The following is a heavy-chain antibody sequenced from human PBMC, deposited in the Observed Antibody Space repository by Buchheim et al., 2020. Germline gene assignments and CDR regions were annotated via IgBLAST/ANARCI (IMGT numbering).Heavy chain of an antibody. Sequence: DVQLVESGGGLVMPGGSLTLSCVTSGFSFSPFGMTWVRQAPGKGLEWVATVGSGHHTFYADLVEGRFTAYSDNARSSVELQLNSLRAEDTAVYFCARDFSGWSRDYWGQGTL. V-gene: IGHV3-21*01. CDR1: GFSFSPFG. CDR2: VGSGHHT. CDR3: ARDFSGWSRDY. J-gene: IGHJ4*02. D-gene: IGHD6-19*01.